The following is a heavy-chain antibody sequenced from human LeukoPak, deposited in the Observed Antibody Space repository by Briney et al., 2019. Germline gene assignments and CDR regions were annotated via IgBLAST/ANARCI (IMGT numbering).Heavy chain of an antibody. CDR2: ISSSSSYI. CDR3: ARGIAARGDFDY. D-gene: IGHD6-13*01. V-gene: IGHV3-21*01. Sequence: GGSLRLSCAASGFTFSSYSMNWVRQAPGKGLEWASSISSSSSYIYYADSVKGRFTISRDNAKNSLYLQMNSLRAEDTAVYYCARGIAARGDFDYWGQGALVTVSS. CDR1: GFTFSSYS. J-gene: IGHJ4*02.